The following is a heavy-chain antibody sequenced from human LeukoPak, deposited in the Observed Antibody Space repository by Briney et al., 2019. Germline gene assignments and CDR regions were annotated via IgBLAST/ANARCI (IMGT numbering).Heavy chain of an antibody. CDR3: ARQRSGWYDPTDY. J-gene: IGHJ4*02. D-gene: IGHD6-19*01. CDR2: IYYSGST. Sequence: SETLSLTCTVSGGSISSYYWGWIRQPPGKGLEWIGSIYYSGSTYYNPSLKSRVTMSADASKNQFSLKLSSVTAADTAVYYCARQRSGWYDPTDYWGQGTLVTVSS. CDR1: GGSISSYY. V-gene: IGHV4-39*01.